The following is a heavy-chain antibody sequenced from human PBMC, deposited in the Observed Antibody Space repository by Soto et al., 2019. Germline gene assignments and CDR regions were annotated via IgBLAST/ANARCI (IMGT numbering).Heavy chain of an antibody. V-gene: IGHV4-34*01. CDR1: GGSFSGYY. D-gene: IGHD5-12*01. CDR3: ARVHSGYDSSYFDY. Sequence: QVQLQQWGAGLLKPSETLSLTCAVYGGSFSGYYWSWIRQPPGKGLEWIGEINHSGSTNYNPSLKSRVTISVDTSKNQFSLKLRSVTAADTAVYYCARVHSGYDSSYFDYWGQGTLVTVSS. J-gene: IGHJ4*02. CDR2: INHSGST.